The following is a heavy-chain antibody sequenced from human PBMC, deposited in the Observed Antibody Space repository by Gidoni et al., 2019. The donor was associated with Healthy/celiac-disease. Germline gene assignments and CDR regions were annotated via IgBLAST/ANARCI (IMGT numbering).Heavy chain of an antibody. CDR3: AKANYGDYGGWFDP. V-gene: IGHV3-9*01. CDR1: ASPFDDYA. CDR2: ISGNSGSI. J-gene: IGHJ5*02. D-gene: IGHD4-17*01. Sequence: EVQLVESGGGLVPPGRSLRLSCAPSASPFDDYAMHWVRQAPGKGLEWVSGISGNSGSIGYADSVKGRFTISRDNAKNSLYLQMNSLRAEDTALYYCAKANYGDYGGWFDPWGQGTLVTVSS.